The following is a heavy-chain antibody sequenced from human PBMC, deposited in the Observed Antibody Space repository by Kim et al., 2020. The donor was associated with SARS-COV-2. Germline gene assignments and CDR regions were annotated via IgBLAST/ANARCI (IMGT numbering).Heavy chain of an antibody. CDR1: GYTFIKNQ. Sequence: ASVKVSCKTSGYTFIKNQIHWVRQAPGQGPEWMGGINPRDETTRYSDKFQGRVTMASDTSTSTVYMELNSLPYEDTAVYYCARGDGARFGDGGKGTL. V-gene: IGHV1-46*01. CDR3: ARGDGARFGD. J-gene: IGHJ4*01. D-gene: IGHD3-10*02. CDR2: INPRDETT.